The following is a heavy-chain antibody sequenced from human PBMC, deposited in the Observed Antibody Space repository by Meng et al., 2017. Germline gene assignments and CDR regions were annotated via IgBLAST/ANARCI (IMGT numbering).Heavy chain of an antibody. CDR3: ARESHYYYYYGMDV. Sequence: GESLKISCAASGFTFSSYAMHWVRQAPGKGLEWVAVISYDGSNKYYADSVKGRFTISRDNSKNTLYLQMNSLRAEDTAVYYCARESHYYYYYGMDVWGQGNTVTGAS. J-gene: IGHJ6*01. CDR1: GFTFSSYA. V-gene: IGHV3-30*01. CDR2: ISYDGSNK.